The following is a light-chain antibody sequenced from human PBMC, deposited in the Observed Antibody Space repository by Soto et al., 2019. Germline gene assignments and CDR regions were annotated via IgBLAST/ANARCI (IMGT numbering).Light chain of an antibody. CDR1: QSVSTN. V-gene: IGKV3D-15*01. CDR2: DAS. CDR3: QHHNTWPPVYT. Sequence: EMVLTQSPATLSVSPGGRATLSCRASQSVSTNLAWYQQKPGQAPRLLIYDASTRATAIPARFSGSGSGTEFTLTISCLQSEDFAVYYCQHHNTWPPVYTFGQGTKLEIK. J-gene: IGKJ2*01.